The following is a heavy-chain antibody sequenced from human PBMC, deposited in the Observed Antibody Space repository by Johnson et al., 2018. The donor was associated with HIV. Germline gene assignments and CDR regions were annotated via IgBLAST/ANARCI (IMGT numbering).Heavy chain of an antibody. J-gene: IGHJ3*02. Sequence: VQLVESGGGLVQPGRSLRLSCSGSGFTFGDYAMSWVRQAPTKGLEWVSFIRSKAYGETTEYAASVKGRFTISSDDSKSIAFLQMDSLKTEDTAMYYCTGGRDLRAFDIWGQGTMVTVSS. V-gene: IGHV3-49*04. CDR3: TGGRDLRAFDI. CDR1: GFTFGDYA. CDR2: IRSKAYGETT. D-gene: IGHD2-21*02.